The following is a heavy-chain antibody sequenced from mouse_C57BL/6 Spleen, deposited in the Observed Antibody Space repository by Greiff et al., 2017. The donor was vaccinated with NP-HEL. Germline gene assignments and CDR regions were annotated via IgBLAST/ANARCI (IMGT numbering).Heavy chain of an antibody. CDR1: GFSLTSYG. CDR2: IWSGGST. J-gene: IGHJ3*01. D-gene: IGHD1-1*01. Sequence: VQLQESGPGLVQPSQCLSISCTVSGFSLTSYGVHWVRQSPGKGLEWLGVIWSGGSTAYNAAFISRLSISKVNSKSQVFFKMNSLQADDTAIYYCARGNYYGSSPFAYWGQGTLVTVSA. V-gene: IGHV2-2*01. CDR3: ARGNYYGSSPFAY.